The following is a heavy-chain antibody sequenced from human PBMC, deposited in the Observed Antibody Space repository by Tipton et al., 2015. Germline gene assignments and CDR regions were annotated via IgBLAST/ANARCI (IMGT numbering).Heavy chain of an antibody. CDR1: GFPLSRYA. CDR2: ISSNGYNT. J-gene: IGHJ4*02. D-gene: IGHD3-22*01. V-gene: IGHV3-64D*08. Sequence: GSLRLSCAASGFPLSRYAMNWVRQAPGKGLEYVSAISSNGYNTYYADSVKGRFTISRDNSKNTLYLQMSSLRAEDTAVYYCVKDGYYYDNSGYSPLDYWGQGTLVTVSS. CDR3: VKDGYYYDNSGYSPLDY.